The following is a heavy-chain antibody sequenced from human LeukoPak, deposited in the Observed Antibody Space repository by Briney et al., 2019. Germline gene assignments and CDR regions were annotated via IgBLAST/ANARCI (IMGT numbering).Heavy chain of an antibody. CDR3: ARDAGQQLPRVWFDP. V-gene: IGHV3-11*01. D-gene: IGHD6-13*01. J-gene: IGHJ5*02. Sequence: GGSLRLSCAASGFTFSDYYMSWIRQAPGKGLEWVSYISSSGSTIYYADSVKGRFTISRDNAKNSLYLQMNSLRAEDTAVYYCARDAGQQLPRVWFDPWGQGTLVTVSS. CDR2: ISSSGSTI. CDR1: GFTFSDYY.